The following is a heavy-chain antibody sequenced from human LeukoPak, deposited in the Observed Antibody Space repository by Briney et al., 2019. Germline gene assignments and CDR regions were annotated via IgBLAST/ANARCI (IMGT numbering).Heavy chain of an antibody. CDR1: GFTFSSYS. D-gene: IGHD5/OR15-5a*01. CDR3: TRAVSAPPGVLDY. V-gene: IGHV3-48*04. CDR2: ISSSSSTI. J-gene: IGHJ4*02. Sequence: GGSLRLSCAASGFTFSSYSMNWVRQAPGKGLEWISYISSSSSTIYYADSVKGRFTISRDNAKNSLYLQMNSLRAEDTAVYYCTRAVSAPPGVLDYWGQGTLVTVSS.